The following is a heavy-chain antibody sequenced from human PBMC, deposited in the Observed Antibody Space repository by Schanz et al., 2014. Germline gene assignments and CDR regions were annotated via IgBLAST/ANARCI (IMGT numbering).Heavy chain of an antibody. CDR2: TSTDGTKT. J-gene: IGHJ3*01. CDR1: GFTFRGHA. Sequence: QLQLVESGGGVVQPGTSLRLSCAASGFTFRGHAMHWVRQAPGQGLEKVAVTSTDGTKTYYAASVRGRFTISRDNSKNPVYLQMNSLRSEDTAVYYCTRDRGALINHNDALDLWGQGTMVSVSS. V-gene: IGHV3-30*04. D-gene: IGHD3-16*01. CDR3: TRDRGALINHNDALDL.